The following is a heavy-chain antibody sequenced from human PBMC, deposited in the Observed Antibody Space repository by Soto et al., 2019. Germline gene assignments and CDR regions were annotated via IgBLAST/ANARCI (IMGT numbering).Heavy chain of an antibody. V-gene: IGHV1-18*04. J-gene: IGHJ6*02. CDR3: AKDKRPTFYYNGMDV. Sequence: ASVKVSCKASGYTFTTYGLNWVRQAPGQGLEWMGWISPYNDNTNYARRFQGRVTLTTDTSANTAYMELRSLTFDDTAIYYCAKDKRPTFYYNGMDVWGQGTTVTVSS. CDR2: ISPYNDNT. CDR1: GYTFTTYG.